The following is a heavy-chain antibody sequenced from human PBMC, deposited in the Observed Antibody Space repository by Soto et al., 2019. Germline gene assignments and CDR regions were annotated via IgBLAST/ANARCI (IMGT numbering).Heavy chain of an antibody. D-gene: IGHD1-1*01. V-gene: IGHV4-61*01. CDR1: GGSVSSSSYY. Sequence: SETLSLTCTVSGGSVSSSSYYWGWVRQPPGKGLEWIGSIYYNGTTNYNPSLKSRVTISVDTSKNQFSLKLSSVTAADTAVYYCARENWNVSFWFDPWGQGTLVTVSS. CDR2: IYYNGTT. J-gene: IGHJ5*02. CDR3: ARENWNVSFWFDP.